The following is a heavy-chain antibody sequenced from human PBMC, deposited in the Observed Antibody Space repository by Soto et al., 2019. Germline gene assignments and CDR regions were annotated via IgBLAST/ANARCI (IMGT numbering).Heavy chain of an antibody. D-gene: IGHD4-17*01. V-gene: IGHV4-38-2*01. CDR2: IYHSGST. Sequence: SETLSLTCAVSGYSISSGYYWGWIRQPPGKGLEWIGSIYHSGSTYYNPSLKSRVTISVDTSKNQFSLKLSSVTAADTAVYYCARADDFSDRFDYWGQGALVTVSS. J-gene: IGHJ4*02. CDR3: ARADDFSDRFDY. CDR1: GYSISSGYY.